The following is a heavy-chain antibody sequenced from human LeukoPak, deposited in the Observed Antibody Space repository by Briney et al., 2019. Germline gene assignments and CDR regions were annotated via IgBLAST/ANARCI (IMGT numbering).Heavy chain of an antibody. D-gene: IGHD5-18*01. V-gene: IGHV3-21*01. J-gene: IGHJ4*02. CDR3: ATSPVYSYGHPYYFDY. Sequence: GGSLRLSCAASGFTFSSYWMNWVRQAPGKGLEWVSCISSSSSYIYYADSVKGRFTISRDNAKNSLYLQMNSLRAEDTAVYYCATSPVYSYGHPYYFDYWGQGTLVTVSS. CDR2: ISSSSSYI. CDR1: GFTFSSYW.